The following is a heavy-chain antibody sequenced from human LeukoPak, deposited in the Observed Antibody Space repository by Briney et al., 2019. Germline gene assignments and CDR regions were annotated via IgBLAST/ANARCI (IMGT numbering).Heavy chain of an antibody. V-gene: IGHV4-39*02. CDR1: GGSISSYY. J-gene: IGHJ4*02. Sequence: SETLSLTCTVSGGSISSYYWGWIRQPPGKGLEWIGSIYYSGSTYYNPSLKSRVTIFVDTSKNQFSLNLSSVTAADTAVYYCARDSSSTHRYPMFDYWGQGTLVTVSS. CDR3: ARDSSSTHRYPMFDY. CDR2: IYYSGST. D-gene: IGHD6-13*01.